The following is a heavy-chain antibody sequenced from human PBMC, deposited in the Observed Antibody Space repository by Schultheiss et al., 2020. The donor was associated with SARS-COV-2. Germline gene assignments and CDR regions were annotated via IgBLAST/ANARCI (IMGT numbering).Heavy chain of an antibody. Sequence: GESLKISCAVSGFTFNSYGMHWVRQAPGKGLEWVSSISSSSNYIYYADSVKGRFTISRDNAKNSLYLQMNSLRAEDTAVYYCARDQLRFLEWLSTGIVYYYGMDVWGQGTTVTVSS. D-gene: IGHD3-3*01. CDR1: GFTFNSYG. J-gene: IGHJ6*02. V-gene: IGHV3-21*01. CDR3: ARDQLRFLEWLSTGIVYYYGMDV. CDR2: ISSSSNYI.